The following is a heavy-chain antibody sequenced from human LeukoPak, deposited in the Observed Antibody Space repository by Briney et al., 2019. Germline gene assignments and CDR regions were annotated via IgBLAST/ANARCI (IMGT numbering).Heavy chain of an antibody. V-gene: IGHV3-74*01. CDR2: INSDGSST. J-gene: IGHJ4*02. CDR1: GFTFSSYW. D-gene: IGHD1-1*01. CDR3: AKGLETESRLDS. Sequence: PGRSLRLSCAASGFTFSSYWMHWVRQAPGKGLVWVSRINSDGSSTSYADSVKGRFTISRDNAKNTLYLQMNSLRAEDTAVYYCAKGLETESRLDSWGQGTLVTVSS.